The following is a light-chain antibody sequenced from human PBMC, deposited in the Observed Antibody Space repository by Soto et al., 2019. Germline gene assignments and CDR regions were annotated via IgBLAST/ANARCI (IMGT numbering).Light chain of an antibody. Sequence: EIVLTQSPGTLSLSPGERATLSCRASQSVNSRYLAWYQQKPGQAPRVLIYAASSRATGIPDRFSGSGSGTEFTLTISRLEPEDFAVYYCQQYDNSARYTFGQGTKLEI. V-gene: IGKV3-20*01. CDR3: QQYDNSARYT. J-gene: IGKJ2*01. CDR1: QSVNSRY. CDR2: AAS.